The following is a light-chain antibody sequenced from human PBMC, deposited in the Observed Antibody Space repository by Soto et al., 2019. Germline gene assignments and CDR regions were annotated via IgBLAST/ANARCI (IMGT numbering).Light chain of an antibody. V-gene: IGKV3-20*01. CDR3: QHYGRSPIT. J-gene: IGKJ5*01. CDR1: QSVSSSY. CDR2: GAS. Sequence: EIVLTQSPGTLSLSPGERATLSCRASQSVSSSYLAWYQQKPGQAPRLLIYGASSRATGIPDRFSGSGSGTDFTLTISRLEPEDFALYYCQHYGRSPITFGQGTRLEI.